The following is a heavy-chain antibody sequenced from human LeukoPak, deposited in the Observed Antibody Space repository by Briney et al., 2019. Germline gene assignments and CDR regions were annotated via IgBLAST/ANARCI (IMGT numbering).Heavy chain of an antibody. CDR2: ISSSDNTI. V-gene: IGHV3-48*03. CDR3: ARDINWVGGY. J-gene: IGHJ4*02. D-gene: IGHD7-27*01. Sequence: GGSLRLSCAASGFTFSSYEMNWARQAPGKGLEWVSYISSSDNTIYYADSVKGRFTISRDNAKNSLYLQMNSLRAEDTAVYYCARDINWVGGYWGQGTLVTVSS. CDR1: GFTFSSYE.